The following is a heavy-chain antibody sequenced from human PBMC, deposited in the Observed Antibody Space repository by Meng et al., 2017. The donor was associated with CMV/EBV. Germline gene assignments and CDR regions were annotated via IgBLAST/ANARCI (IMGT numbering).Heavy chain of an antibody. CDR1: GYTFTSYG. Sequence: VPRVQSGAEVEKPGAPVKVSCKASGYTFTSYGISWVRQAPGQGLEWMGWISAYNGNTNYAQKLQGRVTMTTDTSTSTAYMELRSLRSDDTAVYYCARGGRYYYDSSGYCDYWGQGTLVTVSS. CDR3: ARGGRYYYDSSGYCDY. J-gene: IGHJ4*02. V-gene: IGHV1-18*01. D-gene: IGHD3-22*01. CDR2: ISAYNGNT.